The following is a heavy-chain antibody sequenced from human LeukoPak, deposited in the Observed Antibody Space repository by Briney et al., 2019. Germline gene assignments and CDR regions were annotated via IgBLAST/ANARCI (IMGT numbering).Heavy chain of an antibody. D-gene: IGHD3-3*01. V-gene: IGHV3-48*03. CDR1: GFTFSSYE. CDR2: VSSSGSTI. Sequence: GGSLRLSCAASGFTFSSYEMNWVRQAPGKGLEWVSYVSSSGSTIYYADSVKGRFTISRDNAKNSLYLQMNSLRAEDTAVYYCARGDYDFWSGYYRNYGMDVWGPGTTVTVSS. CDR3: ARGDYDFWSGYYRNYGMDV. J-gene: IGHJ6*02.